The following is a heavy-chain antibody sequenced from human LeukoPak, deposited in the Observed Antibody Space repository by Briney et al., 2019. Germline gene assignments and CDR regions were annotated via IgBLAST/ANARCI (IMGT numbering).Heavy chain of an antibody. Sequence: GGSLRLSCAASGFTFSSYSMNWVRQAPGKGLEWVSYISSSSSTIYYADSVKGRFTISRDNAKSSLYLQMNSLRAEDTAVYYCARSVPMYSNYATLNYYYYYYMDVWGKGTTVTVSS. D-gene: IGHD4-11*01. J-gene: IGHJ6*03. CDR1: GFTFSSYS. V-gene: IGHV3-48*04. CDR2: ISSSSSTI. CDR3: ARSVPMYSNYATLNYYYYYYMDV.